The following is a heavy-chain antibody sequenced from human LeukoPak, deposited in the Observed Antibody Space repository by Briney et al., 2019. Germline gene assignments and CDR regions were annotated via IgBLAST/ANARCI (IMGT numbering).Heavy chain of an antibody. CDR2: MNPNSGNT. J-gene: IGHJ6*02. Sequence: ASVKVSCKASGYTFTSYDINWVRQATGQGLEWMGWMNPNSGNTGYAQKFQGRVTMARNTSISTAYMELSSLRSEDTAVYYCARGQWLVRYYYYYGMDVWGQGTTVTVSS. D-gene: IGHD6-19*01. CDR1: GYTFTSYD. V-gene: IGHV1-8*01. CDR3: ARGQWLVRYYYYYGMDV.